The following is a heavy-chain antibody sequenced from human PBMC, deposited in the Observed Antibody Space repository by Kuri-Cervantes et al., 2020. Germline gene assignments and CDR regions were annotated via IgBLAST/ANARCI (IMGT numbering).Heavy chain of an antibody. Sequence: SETLSLTCAVYGGSFSGYYWSWIRQPPGKGLEWIGEINHSGSTNYNPSLKSRVTISVDTSKNQFSLKLRSVTAADTAVHYCARLGRYCSGSSCYSSGLGSYYYYYMDVWGKGTTVTVSS. J-gene: IGHJ6*03. D-gene: IGHD2-15*01. CDR1: GGSFSGYY. CDR2: INHSGST. CDR3: ARLGRYCSGSSCYSSGLGSYYYYYMDV. V-gene: IGHV4-34*01.